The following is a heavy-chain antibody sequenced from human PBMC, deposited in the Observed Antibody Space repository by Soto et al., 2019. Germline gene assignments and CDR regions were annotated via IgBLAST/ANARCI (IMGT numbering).Heavy chain of an antibody. CDR2: IIPILGIT. CDR1: GGTFSSYT. J-gene: IGHJ6*03. D-gene: IGHD2-21*01. Sequence: QFQLVQSGAEVKKPGSSVKVSCQASGGTFSSYTISWVRQAPGQGLEWMGRIIPILGITNYAQNFQGRVTITASKSTKTVYMELCSLRSEDTAVYYCARGGDWNNYPMYVWGKGTTVTVSS. V-gene: IGHV1-69*02. CDR3: ARGGDWNNYPMYV.